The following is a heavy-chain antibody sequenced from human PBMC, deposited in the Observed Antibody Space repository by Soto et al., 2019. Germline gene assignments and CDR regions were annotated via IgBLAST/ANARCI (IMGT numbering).Heavy chain of an antibody. CDR3: AKAIVGPMIVVVITGVDY. D-gene: IGHD3-22*01. Sequence: GGSLRLCCAAAGVTFSSYAMHWVRQAPGKGLEWVAVISYDGSNKYYADSVKGRFTISRDNSKNTLYLQMNSLRAEDTAVYYCAKAIVGPMIVVVITGVDYWGQGTLVTVSS. J-gene: IGHJ4*02. CDR1: GVTFSSYA. V-gene: IGHV3-30-3*01. CDR2: ISYDGSNK.